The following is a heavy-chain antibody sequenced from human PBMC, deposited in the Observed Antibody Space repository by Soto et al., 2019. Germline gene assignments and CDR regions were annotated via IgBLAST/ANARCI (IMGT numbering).Heavy chain of an antibody. CDR3: ARAPYDFWSASYYYYGMDV. J-gene: IGHJ6*02. CDR1: GYTFTSYY. V-gene: IGHV1-46*01. D-gene: IGHD3-3*01. Sequence: QVQLVQSGAEVKKPGASVKVSCKASGYTFTSYYMHWVRQAPGQGLEWMGIINPSGGSTSYAQKFQGRVTMTRDTSTSTVYMELSSLRSEDTAVYYCARAPYDFWSASYYYYGMDVWGQGTTVTVSS. CDR2: INPSGGST.